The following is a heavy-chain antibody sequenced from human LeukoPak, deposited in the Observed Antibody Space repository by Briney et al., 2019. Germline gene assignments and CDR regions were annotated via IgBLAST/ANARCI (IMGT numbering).Heavy chain of an antibody. CDR2: IKSKTDGGTT. CDR1: GFTFSNVW. V-gene: IGHV3-15*01. Sequence: KPGGSLRLSCAASGFTFSNVWMSWVRQAPGKGLEWVGRIKSKTDGGTTDYAAPVKGRFTISRDDSKNTLYLQMNSLKTEDTAVYYCTTDPGYCSGGSCYSGYFQHWGQGTLVTVSS. J-gene: IGHJ1*01. CDR3: TTDPGYCSGGSCYSGYFQH. D-gene: IGHD2-15*01.